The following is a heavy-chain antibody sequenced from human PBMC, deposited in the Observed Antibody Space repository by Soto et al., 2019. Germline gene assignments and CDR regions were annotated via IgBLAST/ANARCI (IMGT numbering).Heavy chain of an antibody. J-gene: IGHJ3*02. V-gene: IGHV3-23*01. CDR1: GFTFSSYA. CDR3: AKDQRYFDWLHDPSDAFDI. D-gene: IGHD3-9*01. Sequence: PGGSLRLSCAASGFTFSSYAMSWVRQAPGKGLEWVSAISGSGGSTYYADSVKGRFTISRDNSKNTLYLQMNSLRAEDTAVYYCAKDQRYFDWLHDPSDAFDIWGQGTMVTVSS. CDR2: ISGSGGST.